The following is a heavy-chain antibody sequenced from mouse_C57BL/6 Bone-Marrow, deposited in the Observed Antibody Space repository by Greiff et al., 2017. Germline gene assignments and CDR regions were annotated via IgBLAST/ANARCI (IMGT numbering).Heavy chain of an antibody. Sequence: VQLQQSGAELVRPGTSVKVSCKASGYAFTNYLLEWVKQRPGQGLEWIGVINPGSGGTNYNEKFKGKATLTADKSSSTAYMQLSSLTSEDSAVYFCAREGFYYGSSYVEFAYWGQGTLVTVSA. CDR1: GYAFTNYL. CDR3: AREGFYYGSSYVEFAY. V-gene: IGHV1-54*01. CDR2: INPGSGGT. D-gene: IGHD1-1*01. J-gene: IGHJ3*01.